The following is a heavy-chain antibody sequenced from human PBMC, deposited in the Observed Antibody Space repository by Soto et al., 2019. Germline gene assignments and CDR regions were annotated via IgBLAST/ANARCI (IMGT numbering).Heavy chain of an antibody. CDR1: GFTFSTYA. D-gene: IGHD2-8*01. Sequence: EVQLLDSGGGLVQPGGSLRLSCAASGFTFSTYAMTWVRQAPGKGLEWVSTLTPSGGNTYYADSVQGRFTISRDNSMNTLDLQMNSLRAEDTAVYYCAGRYCPNGVCYTNYYYYIDVWGEGTTVTVSS. CDR2: LTPSGGNT. V-gene: IGHV3-23*01. J-gene: IGHJ6*03. CDR3: AGRYCPNGVCYTNYYYYIDV.